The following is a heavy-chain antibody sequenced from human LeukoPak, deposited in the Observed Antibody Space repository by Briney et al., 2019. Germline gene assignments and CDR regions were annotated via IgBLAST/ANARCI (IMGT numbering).Heavy chain of an antibody. D-gene: IGHD5-24*01. J-gene: IGHJ4*02. V-gene: IGHV3-21*01. CDR1: GFTFSSYS. CDR3: AREGLLRLQPAAQDY. CDR2: ISSSSSYI. Sequence: PGGSLRLSCAASGFTFSSYSMNWVRQAPGKGLEWVSSISSSSSYIYYADSVKGRFTISRDNAKNSLYLQMNSLRAEDTAVYYCAREGLLRLQPAAQDYWGQGTLVTVSS.